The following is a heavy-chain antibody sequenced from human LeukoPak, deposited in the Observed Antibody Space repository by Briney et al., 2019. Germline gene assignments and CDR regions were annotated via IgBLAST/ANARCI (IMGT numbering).Heavy chain of an antibody. D-gene: IGHD3/OR15-3a*01. J-gene: IGHJ6*02. CDR2: IIGSGSST. CDR1: GFTFSNYD. CDR3: ARDVVGPNRWVYGMDV. Sequence: GGSLRLSCAASGFTFSNYDMSWVRRAPGKGLEWVSTIIGSGSSTYYADSVKGRFTISRDNSKNTVYLQMNSLRAEDTAVYYCARDVVGPNRWVYGMDVWGQGTTVTVSS. V-gene: IGHV3-23*01.